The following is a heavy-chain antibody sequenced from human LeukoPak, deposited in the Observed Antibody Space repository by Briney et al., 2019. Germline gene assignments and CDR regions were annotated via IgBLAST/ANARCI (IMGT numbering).Heavy chain of an antibody. CDR1: GVSVSSSC. CDR3: ARYSKIPTNASFKP. Sequence: SETLRLSCTVSGVSVSSSCWSWIRQPPGKGLEWIGYIYYSGSTNYNPFLKTRVTISVDTSKNQFSLKLSSVTAADTAVYYCARYSKIPTNASFKPGARETLVTVSS. J-gene: IGHJ5*02. CDR2: IYYSGST. D-gene: IGHD1-1*01. V-gene: IGHV4-59*02.